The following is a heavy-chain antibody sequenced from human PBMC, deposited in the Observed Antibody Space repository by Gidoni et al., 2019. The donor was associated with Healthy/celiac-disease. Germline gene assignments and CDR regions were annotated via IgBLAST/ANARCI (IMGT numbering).Heavy chain of an antibody. Sequence: QVQLVESGGGVVQPGRSLRLSCAASGFTFSSYAMHWVRQAPGKGLEWVAVISYDGSNKYYADSVKGRFTISRDNSKNTLYLQMNSLRAEDTAVYYCARDGPYYYGSGSSKKGAFDIWGQGTMVTVSS. D-gene: IGHD3-10*01. CDR2: ISYDGSNK. V-gene: IGHV3-30-3*01. CDR3: ARDGPYYYGSGSSKKGAFDI. CDR1: GFTFSSYA. J-gene: IGHJ3*02.